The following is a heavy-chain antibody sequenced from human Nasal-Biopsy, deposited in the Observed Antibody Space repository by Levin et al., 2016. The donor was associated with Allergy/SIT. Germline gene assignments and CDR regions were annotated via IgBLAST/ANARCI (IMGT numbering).Heavy chain of an antibody. D-gene: IGHD6-19*01. CDR1: GGTFSSHA. CDR3: AKAYDSSGWKWFDL. CDR2: ILPVFGTS. J-gene: IGHJ5*02. V-gene: IGHV1-69*13. Sequence: SVKVSCKASGGTFSSHAISWVRQAPGQGLEWMGGILPVFGTSNNAQKFQGRVTINADESTSTAYMELSSLRSEDTAVYYCAKAYDSSGWKWFDLWGQGTLVTVSS.